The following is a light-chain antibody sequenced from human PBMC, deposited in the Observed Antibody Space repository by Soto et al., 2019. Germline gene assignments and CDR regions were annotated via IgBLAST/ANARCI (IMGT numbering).Light chain of an antibody. Sequence: DIQITQSPSSVSASVGDRVTITCRASQGISSYLAWYQQKPGRAPKLLISAASSLQSGVPSRFSGSGSGTDFTLTISSLQPEDFATYYCQQTMTFPLTFGGGTKVEI. J-gene: IGKJ4*01. CDR1: QGISSY. CDR2: AAS. V-gene: IGKV1-12*01. CDR3: QQTMTFPLT.